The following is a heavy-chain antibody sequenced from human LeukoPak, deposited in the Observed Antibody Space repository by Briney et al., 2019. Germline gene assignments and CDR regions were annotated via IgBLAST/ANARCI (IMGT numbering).Heavy chain of an antibody. CDR1: GGSISSYY. Sequence: SETLSLTCTVSGGSISSYYWGWIRQPPGKGLEWIGYIYYSGSTNYNPPLKSRVTISVDTSKNQFSLKLSSVTAADTAVYYCARDRYDSSGYLPFDYWGQGTLVTVSS. CDR2: IYYSGST. CDR3: ARDRYDSSGYLPFDY. D-gene: IGHD3-22*01. J-gene: IGHJ4*02. V-gene: IGHV4-59*01.